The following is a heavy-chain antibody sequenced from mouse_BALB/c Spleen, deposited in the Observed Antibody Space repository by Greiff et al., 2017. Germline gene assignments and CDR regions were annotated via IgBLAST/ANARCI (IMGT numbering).Heavy chain of an antibody. D-gene: IGHD2-1*01. J-gene: IGHJ4*01. CDR1: GYSFTDYI. CDR2: INPYYGST. V-gene: IGHV1-39*01. CDR3: ARFGNYVRAMDY. Sequence: VQLQQTGPELVKPGASVKISCKASGYSFTDYIMLWVKQSHGKSLEWIGNINPYYGSTSYNLKFKGKATLTADKSSSTAYMQLSSLTSDDSAVYFCARFGNYVRAMDYWGQGTSVTVSS.